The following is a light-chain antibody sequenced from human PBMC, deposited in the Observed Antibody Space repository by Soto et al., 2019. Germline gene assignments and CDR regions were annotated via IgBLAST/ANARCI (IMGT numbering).Light chain of an antibody. Sequence: QSVLTQPPSASGTPGQRVTISCSGSRANIGSNTVNWYQQPPGTAPKFLIYKTSQRPSGVPDRFSGSKSGISASLAISGLQYEDEADYYWAAWDDNLNGVVFGGGTKLTVL. J-gene: IGLJ2*01. CDR3: AAWDDNLNGVV. CDR1: RANIGSNT. V-gene: IGLV1-44*01. CDR2: KTS.